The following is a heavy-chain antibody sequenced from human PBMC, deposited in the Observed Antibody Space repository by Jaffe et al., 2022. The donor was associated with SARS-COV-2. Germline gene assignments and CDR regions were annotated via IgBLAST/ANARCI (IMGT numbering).Heavy chain of an antibody. CDR2: IKQDGSVK. D-gene: IGHD6-6*01. CDR3: ARIGYRSSSLDY. J-gene: IGHJ4*02. V-gene: IGHV3-7*01. Sequence: EVQLVESGGGLVQPGGSLRLSCAASGFAFSNYWMTWVRQAPGKGLEWVANIKQDGSVKYYVDSLRGRFTVSRDNAKNSLSLQMNSLRAEDTAVYFCARIGYRSSSLDYWGQGTLVTVSS. CDR1: GFAFSNYW.